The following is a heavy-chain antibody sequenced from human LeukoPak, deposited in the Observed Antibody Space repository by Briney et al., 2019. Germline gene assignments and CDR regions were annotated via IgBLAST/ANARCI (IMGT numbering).Heavy chain of an antibody. CDR2: ISSSSTTI. CDR3: ARDRYCGGDCYSNAFDI. CDR1: GFTFSSYS. Sequence: GGSLRLSCAASGFTFSSYSMNWVRQAPGKGLEWVSYISSSSTTIYYADSLNDLFTISRDNGKTSLYLQMNSLRDEDTAVYYCARDRYCGGDCYSNAFDIWGQGTMVTVSS. D-gene: IGHD2-21*02. J-gene: IGHJ3*02. V-gene: IGHV3-48*02.